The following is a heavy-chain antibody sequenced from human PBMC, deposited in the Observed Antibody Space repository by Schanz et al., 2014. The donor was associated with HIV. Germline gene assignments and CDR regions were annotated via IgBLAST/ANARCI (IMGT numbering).Heavy chain of an antibody. Sequence: EVQLLESGGGLVQPGKSLRLSCAASGFTFYTYAMTWVRQAPGKGLEWVSTISDSGDGTYYADSMKGRVTISRDNSKNTLYLQMNSLRAEDTAVYYCARERYCTNGVCRVYGMGVWGQGATVTVSS. CDR3: ARERYCTNGVCRVYGMGV. CDR2: ISDSGDGT. CDR1: GFTFYTYA. J-gene: IGHJ6*02. D-gene: IGHD2-8*01. V-gene: IGHV3-23*01.